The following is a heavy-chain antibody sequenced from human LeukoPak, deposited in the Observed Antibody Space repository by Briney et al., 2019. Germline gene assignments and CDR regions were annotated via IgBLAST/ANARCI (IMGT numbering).Heavy chain of an antibody. CDR3: AILPGYSSSWYEVDY. CDR1: GFTFSSYA. CDR2: ISGSGGST. Sequence: GGSLRLSCAASGFTFSSYAMSWVRQAPGKGLDWVSGISGSGGSTYYADSVKGRFTISRDNSKNTLYLQMNSPRAEDTALYYCAILPGYSSSWYEVDYWGQGTLVTVSS. J-gene: IGHJ4*02. D-gene: IGHD6-13*01. V-gene: IGHV3-23*01.